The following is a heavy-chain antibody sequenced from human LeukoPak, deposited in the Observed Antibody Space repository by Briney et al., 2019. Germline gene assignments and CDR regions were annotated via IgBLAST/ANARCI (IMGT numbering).Heavy chain of an antibody. Sequence: SETLSLTCTVSGDSMGNYYWNWLRQPAGKGLEWIRRIRSDGTTYANPSLESAVTMSVDTSNNHISLRLSSATAADTAVYYCARSTGFYTTYYMDVWGKGTTVTVSS. CDR3: ARSTGFYTTYYMDV. V-gene: IGHV4-4*07. J-gene: IGHJ6*03. CDR1: GDSMGNYY. CDR2: IRSDGTT. D-gene: IGHD3-22*01.